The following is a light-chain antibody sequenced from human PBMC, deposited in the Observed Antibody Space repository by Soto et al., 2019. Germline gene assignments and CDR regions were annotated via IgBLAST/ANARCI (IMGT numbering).Light chain of an antibody. CDR1: QSVSSSY. V-gene: IGKV3-20*01. J-gene: IGKJ4*02. CDR2: GAS. Sequence: EIVLTQSPGTLSLSPGERATLSCRASQSVSSSYLAWYQHKPGQAPRLLIYGASSRATGIPERFSGSGSGTDFTLTICRLEPEDFAVYYCHQYDSSPLTFGGGTKVEIK. CDR3: HQYDSSPLT.